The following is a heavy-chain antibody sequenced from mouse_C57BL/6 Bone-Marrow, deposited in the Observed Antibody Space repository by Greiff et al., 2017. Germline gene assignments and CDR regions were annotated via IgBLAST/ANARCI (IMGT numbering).Heavy chain of an antibody. V-gene: IGHV1-26*01. J-gene: IGHJ2*01. CDR1: GYTFTDYY. CDR3: ARSRVYDYDGFDY. D-gene: IGHD2-4*01. CDR2: INPNNGGT. Sequence: EVQLQQSGPELVKPGASVKISCKASGYTFTDYYMNWVKQSHGQSLEWIGDINPNNGGTSYNQKFKGKATLTVDKSSSTAYMELRSLTSEDSAVYYCARSRVYDYDGFDYWGQGTTLTVSS.